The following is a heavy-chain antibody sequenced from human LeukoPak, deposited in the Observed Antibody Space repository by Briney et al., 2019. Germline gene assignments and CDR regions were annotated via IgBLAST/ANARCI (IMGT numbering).Heavy chain of an antibody. D-gene: IGHD3-9*01. J-gene: IGHJ3*02. CDR2: IYYSGST. CDR3: ARAYYDILTGYGPDAFDI. V-gene: IGHV4-30-4*01. CDR1: SGSISSGDYY. Sequence: SETLSLTCTVSSGSISSGDYYWSWIRQPPGKGLEWIGYIYYSGSTYYNPSLKSRVTISVDTSKNQFSLKLSSVTAADTAVYYCARAYYDILTGYGPDAFDIWGQGTMVTVSS.